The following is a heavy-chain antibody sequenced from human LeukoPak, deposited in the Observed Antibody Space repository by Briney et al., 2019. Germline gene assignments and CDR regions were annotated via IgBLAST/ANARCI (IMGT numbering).Heavy chain of an antibody. CDR3: SGYNDY. J-gene: IGHJ4*02. D-gene: IGHD3-22*01. CDR2: IIPIFGTA. Sequence: ASVKVSCKASGGTFSSYAISWVRQAPGQGLEWMVRIIPIFGTANYAQKFQGRVTITTDESTSTAYMELSSLRSEDTAVYYCSGYNDYWGQGTLVTVSS. CDR1: GGTFSSYA. V-gene: IGHV1-69*05.